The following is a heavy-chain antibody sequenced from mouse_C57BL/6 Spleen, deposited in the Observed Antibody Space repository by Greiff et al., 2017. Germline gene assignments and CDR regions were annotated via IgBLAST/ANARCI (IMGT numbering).Heavy chain of an antibody. V-gene: IGHV1-50*01. J-gene: IGHJ2*01. Sequence: QVQLKQPGAELVKPGASVKLSCKASGYTFTSYWMQWVKQRPGQGLEWIGEIDPSDSYTNYNQKFKGKATLTVDTSSSTAYMQLSSLTSEDSAVYYCARGTGTYYFDYWGQGTTLTVSS. D-gene: IGHD4-1*01. CDR1: GYTFTSYW. CDR2: IDPSDSYT. CDR3: ARGTGTYYFDY.